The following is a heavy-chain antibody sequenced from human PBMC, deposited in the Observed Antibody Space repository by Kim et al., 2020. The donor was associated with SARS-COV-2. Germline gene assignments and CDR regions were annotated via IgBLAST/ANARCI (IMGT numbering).Heavy chain of an antibody. CDR2: ISSSSSYI. J-gene: IGHJ3*02. D-gene: IGHD3-10*01. CDR3: ARDQVFEGVRGAPDAFDI. V-gene: IGHV3-21*01. Sequence: GGSLRLSCAASGFTFSSYSMNWVRQAPGKGLEWVSSISSSSSYIYYADSVKGRFTISRDNAKNSLYLQMNSLRAEDTAVYYCARDQVFEGVRGAPDAFDIWGQGTMVTVSS. CDR1: GFTFSSYS.